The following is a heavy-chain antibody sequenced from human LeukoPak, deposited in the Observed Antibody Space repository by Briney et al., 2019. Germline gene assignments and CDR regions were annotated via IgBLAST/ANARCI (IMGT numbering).Heavy chain of an antibody. D-gene: IGHD1-14*01. CDR1: GFTFSSYA. CDR3: AEDVRAKRPPPEGFDY. Sequence: GGSLRLSCAASGFTFSSYAMSWVRQAPGKGLEWVSVISSSGNNTYYTDSVEGRFTISRDNSKNTLFLQMNSLRGDDAAVYYCAEDVRAKRPPPEGFDYWGQGTLVTVSS. J-gene: IGHJ4*02. V-gene: IGHV3-23*01. CDR2: ISSSGNNT.